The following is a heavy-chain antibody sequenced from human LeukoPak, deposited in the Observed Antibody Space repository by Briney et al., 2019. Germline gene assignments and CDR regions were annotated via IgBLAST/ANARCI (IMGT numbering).Heavy chain of an antibody. V-gene: IGHV3-21*01. Sequence: GGSLRLSCAASGFTFSNYNMNWVRQAPGKGLEWVSTISSSRSSYIYYADSVKGRFTISRDNAKNSLYLQMNSLRAEDTAVYYCARAGIDFWSENWFDPWGQGTLVTVSS. D-gene: IGHD3-3*01. CDR2: ISSSRSSYI. J-gene: IGHJ5*02. CDR3: ARAGIDFWSENWFDP. CDR1: GFTFSNYN.